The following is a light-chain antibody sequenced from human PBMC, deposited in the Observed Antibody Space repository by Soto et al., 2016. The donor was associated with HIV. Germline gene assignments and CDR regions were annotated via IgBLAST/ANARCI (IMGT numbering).Light chain of an antibody. Sequence: SYELTQPPSVSVAPGQTARITCGGHNIGDRSVHWYQQRPGQAPVLVVYDDDDRPSGIPERFSGSNSGNTATLTISRVEAGDEADYYCQVWDSSSDHRVFGGGTKLTVL. CDR2: DDD. CDR1: NIGDRS. J-gene: IGLJ3*02. V-gene: IGLV3-21*02. CDR3: QVWDSSSDHRV.